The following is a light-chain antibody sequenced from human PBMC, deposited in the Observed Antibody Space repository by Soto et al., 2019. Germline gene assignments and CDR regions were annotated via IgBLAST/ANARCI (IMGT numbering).Light chain of an antibody. CDR2: DAS. J-gene: IGKJ4*01. Sequence: IVMTQSPATLSASPGERATLSCRASQSVSSLLAWYQQKSGQPPRLLVSDASKRATGVPARFSGSGSGTDFTLIISSLEPEDFAIYYCQQRSNWPLTFGAGTKVDIK. V-gene: IGKV3-11*01. CDR1: QSVSSL. CDR3: QQRSNWPLT.